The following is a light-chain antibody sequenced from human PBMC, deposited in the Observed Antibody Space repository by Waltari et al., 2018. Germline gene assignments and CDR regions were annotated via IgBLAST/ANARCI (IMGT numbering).Light chain of an antibody. CDR3: QTWGTGIYWI. CDR1: SEFSHFA. J-gene: IGLJ3*02. Sequence: QVVLTQSPSASASLGASVKLTCTLKSEFSHFAIAWHQLQPEQGPRYLMRLNSDGSHTRGDGIPDRFSGSSSGAERYLTISSLQSDDEADYYCQTWGTGIYWIFGGGTKLTVL. V-gene: IGLV4-69*02. CDR2: LNSDGSH.